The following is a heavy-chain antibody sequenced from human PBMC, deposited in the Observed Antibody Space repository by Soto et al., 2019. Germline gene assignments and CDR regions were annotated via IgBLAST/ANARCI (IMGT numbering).Heavy chain of an antibody. CDR1: GYSFSKFW. D-gene: IGHD3-22*01. J-gene: IGHJ4*02. Sequence: LGESLKISCKGSGYSFSKFWIGWVRQMPGKGLEWMGIIYPGDSDTTYSPSFQGHVTISVDMSITTAYLQWSSLEASDTAMYFCARSRKTYSDTNDFYDYWGQGTLFTVSS. CDR3: ARSRKTYSDTNDFYDY. CDR2: IYPGDSDT. V-gene: IGHV5-51*01.